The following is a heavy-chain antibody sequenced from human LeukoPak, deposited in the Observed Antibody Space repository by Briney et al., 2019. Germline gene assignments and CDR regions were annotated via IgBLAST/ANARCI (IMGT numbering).Heavy chain of an antibody. CDR3: AKPGGDRYSPDAFDI. J-gene: IGHJ3*02. Sequence: RTGGSLRLSCAASGFTFSSYAMSWVRQAPGKGLEWVSAISGSGGSTYYADSVKGRFTISRDNSKNTLYLQMNSLRAEDTAVYYCAKPGGDRYSPDAFDIWGQGTMVTVSS. V-gene: IGHV3-23*01. CDR1: GFTFSSYA. D-gene: IGHD2-21*02. CDR2: ISGSGGST.